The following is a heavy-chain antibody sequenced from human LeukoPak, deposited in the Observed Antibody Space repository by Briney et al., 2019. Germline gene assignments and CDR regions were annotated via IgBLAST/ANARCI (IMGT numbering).Heavy chain of an antibody. CDR3: ARGGVRGSYYYYYYMDV. V-gene: IGHV1-2*02. D-gene: IGHD3-10*01. J-gene: IGHJ6*03. CDR2: INPNNGGT. CDR1: GFTFSNYY. Sequence: ASVKVPCKASGFTFSNYYLDWVRQAPGQGLEWIGWINPNNGGTNYAQKFQGRVTMTRDTSMNTGYMELRRLRSDDRAMYYCARGGVRGSYYYYYYMDVWGKGTTVTVSS.